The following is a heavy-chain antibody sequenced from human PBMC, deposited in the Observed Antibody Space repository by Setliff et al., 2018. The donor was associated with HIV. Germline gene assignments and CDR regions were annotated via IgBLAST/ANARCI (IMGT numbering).Heavy chain of an antibody. Sequence: SETLSLTCSVSGASISDYLWAWIRQPPERELEWIGHISYSETTNYNPSLKSRITISVDTSNNQFSLKLSSVTAADTAVYYCARAGISVAGSSYYYYYYMDVWGKGTTVTVSS. J-gene: IGHJ6*03. V-gene: IGHV4-59*08. D-gene: IGHD6-19*01. CDR3: ARAGISVAGSSYYYYYYMDV. CDR2: ISYSETT. CDR1: GASISDYL.